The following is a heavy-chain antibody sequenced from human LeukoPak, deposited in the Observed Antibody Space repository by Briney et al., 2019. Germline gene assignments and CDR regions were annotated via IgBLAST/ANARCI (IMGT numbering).Heavy chain of an antibody. Sequence: GGSLRLSCAASGFTFSSYAMSWVRQAPGKGLEWVSAISGSGGSTYYADSVKGRFTISRDNSKNTLYLQMNSLRAEDTAVYYCAKASPQQLVPRCSHDYWGQGTLVTVSS. CDR3: AKASPQQLVPRCSHDY. J-gene: IGHJ4*02. D-gene: IGHD6-6*01. V-gene: IGHV3-23*01. CDR2: ISGSGGST. CDR1: GFTFSSYA.